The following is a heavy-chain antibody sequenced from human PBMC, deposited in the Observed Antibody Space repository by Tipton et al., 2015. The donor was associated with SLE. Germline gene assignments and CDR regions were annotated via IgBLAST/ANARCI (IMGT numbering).Heavy chain of an antibody. CDR3: ARRRGASGLFDS. Sequence: TLSLTCKVSGGSISNYYWSWIRLTSGERLEWIGYTHTSGSTNYNPSLKSRVSISVDTSKNQVSLKLTSVTAADTAVYYCARRRGASGLFDSWGQGILVTVSS. V-gene: IGHV4-4*08. J-gene: IGHJ4*02. CDR2: THTSGST. CDR1: GGSISNYY.